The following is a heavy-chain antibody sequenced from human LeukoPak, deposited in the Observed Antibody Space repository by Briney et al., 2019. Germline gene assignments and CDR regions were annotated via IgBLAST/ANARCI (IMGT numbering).Heavy chain of an antibody. V-gene: IGHV4-39*07. CDR2: SYYSGST. CDR1: GGSISSSSYY. CDR3: ARGKRGYSSSWYDY. J-gene: IGHJ4*02. D-gene: IGHD6-13*01. Sequence: SETLSLTCTVSGGSISSSSYYWGWIRQPPGKGLEWIGSSYYSGSTNYNPSHTSRVTISVDTSKNQFSLQLSSVTAADTAVYYCARGKRGYSSSWYDYWGQGTLVTVSS.